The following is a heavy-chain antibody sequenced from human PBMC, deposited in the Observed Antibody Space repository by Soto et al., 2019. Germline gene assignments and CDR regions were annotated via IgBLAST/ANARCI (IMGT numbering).Heavy chain of an antibody. D-gene: IGHD3-10*01. V-gene: IGHV1-69*01. Sequence: QVQLVQSGAEGKKPGSSVKVSCKASGGTFGSYAISWVRQAPGQGLEWMGGIIPIFGTANYAQKFQGRVTITADESTSTAYMELSSLRSEDTAVYYCASRLDYYGESGYFDYWGQGTLVTVSS. CDR3: ASRLDYYGESGYFDY. J-gene: IGHJ4*02. CDR2: IIPIFGTA. CDR1: GGTFGSYA.